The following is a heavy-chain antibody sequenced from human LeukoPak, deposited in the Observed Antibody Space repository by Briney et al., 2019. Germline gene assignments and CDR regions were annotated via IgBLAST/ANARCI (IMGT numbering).Heavy chain of an antibody. D-gene: IGHD3-22*01. V-gene: IGHV3-23*01. J-gene: IGHJ3*02. CDR2: IGGSGTST. CDR1: GFIFSSYA. CDR3: AKVSVVAGRNAFDI. Sequence: PGESLRLSCAASGFIFSSYATSWVRQAPGKGLEWVSVIGGSGTSTYYADSVKGRFTISRDNSKNMLYLQMNSLRVEDTAIYYCAKVSVVAGRNAFDIWGQGTMVTVPS.